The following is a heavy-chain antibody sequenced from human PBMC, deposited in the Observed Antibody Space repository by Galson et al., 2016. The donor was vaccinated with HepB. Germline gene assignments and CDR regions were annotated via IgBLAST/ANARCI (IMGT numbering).Heavy chain of an antibody. V-gene: IGHV3-7*01. CDR1: GFTTSAYW. CDR2: INQDASGK. J-gene: IGHJ3*01. D-gene: IGHD6-19*01. CDR3: ASGYTSGV. Sequence: SLRLSCAASGFTTSAYWLSWVRQAPGKGLEWVASINQDASGKYYVDSVKGRFSISRDNVKNTLWLQMSGLRVDDMSMYYCASGYTSGVWGQGTMVTVAS.